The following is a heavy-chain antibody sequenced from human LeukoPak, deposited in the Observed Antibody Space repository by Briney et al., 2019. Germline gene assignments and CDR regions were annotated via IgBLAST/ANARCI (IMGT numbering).Heavy chain of an antibody. Sequence: ASVKVSCKASGYTFTGYYMHWVRQAPGQGLEWMGRINPNSGGTNYAQKFQGRVTMTRDTSTSTVYMELSSLRSEDTAVYYCARDSELLFDYWGQGTLVTVSS. CDR2: INPNSGGT. J-gene: IGHJ4*02. CDR1: GYTFTGYY. V-gene: IGHV1-2*06. CDR3: ARDSELLFDY. D-gene: IGHD4-23*01.